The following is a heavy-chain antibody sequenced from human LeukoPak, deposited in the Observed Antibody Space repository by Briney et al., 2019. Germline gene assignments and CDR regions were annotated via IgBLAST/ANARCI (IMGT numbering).Heavy chain of an antibody. Sequence: SVKVSCKASGYTFTGYYMHWVRQAPGQGLEWMGGIIPIFGTANYAQKFQGRVTITADKSTSTAYTELSSLRSEDTAVYYCARDRGAHNDAFDIWGQGTMVTVSS. CDR2: IIPIFGTA. CDR3: ARDRGAHNDAFDI. J-gene: IGHJ3*02. D-gene: IGHD1-26*01. CDR1: GYTFTGYY. V-gene: IGHV1-69*06.